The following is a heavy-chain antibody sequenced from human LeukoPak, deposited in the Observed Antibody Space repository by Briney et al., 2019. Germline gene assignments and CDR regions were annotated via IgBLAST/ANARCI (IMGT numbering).Heavy chain of an antibody. CDR3: ARGIQLWSYFDY. D-gene: IGHD5-18*01. Sequence: GGSLRLSCAASGFIFSNYWIYWVRQAPGKGLVWVSRINSDGRSTSYADSVKGRFTISRDNAKNTLYLQMNSLRAEDTAVYYCARGIQLWSYFDYWGQGTLVTVSS. CDR1: GFIFSNYW. CDR2: INSDGRST. V-gene: IGHV3-74*01. J-gene: IGHJ4*02.